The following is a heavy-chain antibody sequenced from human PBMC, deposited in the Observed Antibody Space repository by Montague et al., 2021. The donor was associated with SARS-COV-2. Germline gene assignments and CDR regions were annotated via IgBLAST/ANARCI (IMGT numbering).Heavy chain of an antibody. J-gene: IGHJ4*02. Sequence: SLRLSCAASGFTFSSYCMHWVRQAPGKGLVWVSLIKPDGSTTYYAASVQGRFTISRDNAKNTLYLQMNNLRAEDTAIYYCARTFWFGDSDYCFDSGGQGTRVTVSS. CDR2: IKPDGSTT. D-gene: IGHD3-10*01. CDR1: GFTFSSYC. V-gene: IGHV3-74*01. CDR3: ARTFWFGDSDYCFDS.